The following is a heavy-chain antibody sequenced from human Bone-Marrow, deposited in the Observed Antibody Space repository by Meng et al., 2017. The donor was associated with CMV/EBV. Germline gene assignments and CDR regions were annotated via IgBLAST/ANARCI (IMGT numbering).Heavy chain of an antibody. CDR3: ARDKTYYDFWSGPNWFDP. Sequence: FTFSSYSMNWVRQAPGKGLEWVSSISSSSSYIYHADSVKGRFTISRDNAKNSLYLQMNSLRAEDTAVYYCARDKTYYDFWSGPNWFDPWGQGTLVTVSS. V-gene: IGHV3-21*01. D-gene: IGHD3-3*01. CDR1: FTFSSYS. CDR2: ISSSSSYI. J-gene: IGHJ5*02.